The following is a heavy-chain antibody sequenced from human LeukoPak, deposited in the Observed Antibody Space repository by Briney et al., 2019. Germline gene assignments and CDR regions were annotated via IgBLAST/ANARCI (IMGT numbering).Heavy chain of an antibody. CDR2: ISSSSSYI. J-gene: IGHJ4*02. D-gene: IGHD3-10*01. Sequence: PGGSLSLSCAASGFTFSSYSMNWVRQAPGKGLEWVSSISSSSSYIYYADSVKGRFTISRDNAKNSLYLQMNSLRAEDTAVYYCARGRGGFAVDYWGQGTLVTVSS. CDR3: ARGRGGFAVDY. V-gene: IGHV3-21*01. CDR1: GFTFSSYS.